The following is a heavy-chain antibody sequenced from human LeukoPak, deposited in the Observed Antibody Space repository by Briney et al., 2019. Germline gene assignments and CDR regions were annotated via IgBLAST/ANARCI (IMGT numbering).Heavy chain of an antibody. CDR2: ISYDGSNK. D-gene: IGHD3-22*01. V-gene: IGHV3-30*04. Sequence: GGSLRLSCAASGFTFSSYAMHWVRQAPGKGLEWVAVISYDGSNKYYADSVKGRFTISRDNSKNTLYLQMNSLRAEDTAVYYCASLPDSSGYFRDYWGQGTLVTVSS. CDR3: ASLPDSSGYFRDY. CDR1: GFTFSSYA. J-gene: IGHJ4*02.